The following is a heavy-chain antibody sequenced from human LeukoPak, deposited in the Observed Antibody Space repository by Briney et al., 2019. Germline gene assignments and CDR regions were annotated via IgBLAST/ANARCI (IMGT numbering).Heavy chain of an antibody. CDR1: GYTFTGYY. Sequence: VASVKVSCKASGYTFTGYYMHWVRQAPGQGLEWMRWINPKSGGTNYAQKFQGRVTMTRDTSISTAYMELSRLRSDDTAVYYCAVRYCSSTSCYRGGATNNWFDPWGQGTLVTVSS. J-gene: IGHJ5*02. D-gene: IGHD2-2*02. CDR2: INPKSGGT. CDR3: AVRYCSSTSCYRGGATNNWFDP. V-gene: IGHV1-2*02.